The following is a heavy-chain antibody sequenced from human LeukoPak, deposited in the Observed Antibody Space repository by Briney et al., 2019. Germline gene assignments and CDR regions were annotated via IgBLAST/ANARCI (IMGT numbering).Heavy chain of an antibody. CDR3: ASYKTQTYGNWFDP. D-gene: IGHD3-10*01. CDR1: GGSISSGGYY. J-gene: IGHJ5*02. Sequence: PSETLSLTCTVSGGSISSGGYYWSWIRQHPGKGLEWIGYIYYSGSTYYNPSLKSRVTISVDTSKNQFSLKLSSVTAADTAVYYCASYKTQTYGNWFDPWGQGTLVTVSS. V-gene: IGHV4-31*03. CDR2: IYYSGST.